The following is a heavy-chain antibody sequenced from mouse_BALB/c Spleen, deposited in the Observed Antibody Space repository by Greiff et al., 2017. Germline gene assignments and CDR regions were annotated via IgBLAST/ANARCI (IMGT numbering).Heavy chain of an antibody. J-gene: IGHJ4*01. Sequence: EVHLVESGGGLVKPGGSLKLSCAASGFTFSDYYMYWVRQTPEKRLEWVATISDGGSYTYYPDSVKGRFTISRDNAKNNLYLQMSILKSEDTAMYYCARDGNYAMDYWGQGTSVTVSS. CDR1: GFTFSDYY. V-gene: IGHV5-4*02. D-gene: IGHD1-1*02. CDR3: ARDGNYAMDY. CDR2: ISDGGSYT.